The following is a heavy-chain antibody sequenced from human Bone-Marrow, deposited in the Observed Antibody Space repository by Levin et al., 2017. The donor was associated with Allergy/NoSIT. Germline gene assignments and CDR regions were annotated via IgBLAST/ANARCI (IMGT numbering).Heavy chain of an antibody. D-gene: IGHD3-22*01. CDR1: GFTFSSYS. V-gene: IGHV3-21*01. J-gene: IGHJ4*02. CDR3: ARDHRVVVITTYLGY. Sequence: GGSLRLSCAASGFTFSSYSMNWVRQAPGKGLEWVSSISSSSSYIYYADSVKGRFTISRDNAKNSLYLQMNSLRAEDTAVYYCARDHRVVVITTYLGYWGQGTLVTVSS. CDR2: ISSSSSYI.